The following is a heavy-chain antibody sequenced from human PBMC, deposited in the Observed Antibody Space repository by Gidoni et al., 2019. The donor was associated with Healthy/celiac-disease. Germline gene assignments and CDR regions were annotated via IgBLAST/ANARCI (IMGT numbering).Heavy chain of an antibody. CDR3: TRDVAYCGGDCYQEYWYFDL. J-gene: IGHJ2*01. D-gene: IGHD2-21*01. CDR2: IRSKAYGGTT. V-gene: IGHV3-49*04. CDR1: GFTFGDYA. Sequence: EVQLVESGGGLVQPGRSLRLSCTASGFTFGDYAMSWVRQAPGKGLEWVGFIRSKAYGGTTEYAASVKGRFTISRDDSKSIAYLQMNSLKTEDTAVYYCTRDVAYCGGDCYQEYWYFDLWGRGTLVTVSS.